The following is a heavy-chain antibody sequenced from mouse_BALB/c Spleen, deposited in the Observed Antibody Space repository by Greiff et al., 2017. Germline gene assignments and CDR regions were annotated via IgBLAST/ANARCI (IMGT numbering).Heavy chain of an antibody. CDR3: ASPDSSGYGFAY. CDR1: GYSITSDYA. J-gene: IGHJ3*01. D-gene: IGHD3-2*01. CDR2: ISYSGST. Sequence: EVKLQESGPGLVKPSQSLSLTCTVTGYSITSDYAWNWIRQFPGNKLEWMGYISYSGSTSYNPSLKSRISITRDTSKNQFFLQLNSVTTEDTATYYCASPDSSGYGFAYWGQGTLVTVSA. V-gene: IGHV3-2*02.